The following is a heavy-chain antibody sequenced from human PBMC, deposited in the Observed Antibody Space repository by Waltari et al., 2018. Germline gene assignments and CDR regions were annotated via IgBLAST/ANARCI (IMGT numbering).Heavy chain of an antibody. CDR2: VDPEDGET. CDR1: GYTFTDYY. J-gene: IGHJ5*02. CDR3: ATSFDFWSGYPAEGEGNWFDP. V-gene: IGHV1-69-2*01. D-gene: IGHD3-3*01. Sequence: EVQLVQSGAEVKKPGATVKISCKVSGYTFTDYYMHWVQQAPGKGLEWMGLVDPEDGETIYAEKFQGRVTITADTSTDTAYMELSSLRSEDTTVYYCATSFDFWSGYPAEGEGNWFDPWGQGTLVTVSS.